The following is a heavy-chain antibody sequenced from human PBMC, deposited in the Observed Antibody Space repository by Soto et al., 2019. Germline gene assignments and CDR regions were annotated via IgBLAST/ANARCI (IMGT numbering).Heavy chain of an antibody. CDR1: GFTFSSYA. Sequence: GGSLRLSCAASGFTFSSYAMSWVRQAPGKGLEWVSAISGSGGSTYYADSVKGRFTISRDNSKNTLYLQMNSLRAEDTAVYYCATFSIVVVTAIENWFDPWGQGTLVTVSS. CDR3: ATFSIVVVTAIENWFDP. J-gene: IGHJ5*02. D-gene: IGHD2-21*02. V-gene: IGHV3-23*01. CDR2: ISGSGGST.